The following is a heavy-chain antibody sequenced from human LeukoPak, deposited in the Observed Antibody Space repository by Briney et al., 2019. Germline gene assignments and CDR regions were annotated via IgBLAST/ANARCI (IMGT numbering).Heavy chain of an antibody. Sequence: KSSETLSLTCTVSGGSISSYYWSWIRQPPGKGLEWIGYIYYSGSTNYNPSLKSRVTISVDTSKNQFSLKLSSVTAADTAVYYCARSTYYYDSSGSPYNYFDYWGQGTLVTVSS. J-gene: IGHJ4*02. V-gene: IGHV4-59*01. CDR1: GGSISSYY. CDR3: ARSTYYYDSSGSPYNYFDY. CDR2: IYYSGST. D-gene: IGHD3-22*01.